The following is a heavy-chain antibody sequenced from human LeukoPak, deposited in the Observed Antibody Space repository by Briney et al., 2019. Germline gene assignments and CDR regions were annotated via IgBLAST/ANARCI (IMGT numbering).Heavy chain of an antibody. Sequence: WASVKVSCKASGYTFISYGISWVRQAPGQGLEWLGWISTYNGNTNYAQKFQGRVTMTTDTSTSTAYMELRSLRSDDTAVYYCARDPDISTNWFDPWGQGTLVTVSS. V-gene: IGHV1-18*01. CDR1: GYTFISYG. CDR3: ARDPDISTNWFDP. D-gene: IGHD3-9*01. J-gene: IGHJ5*02. CDR2: ISTYNGNT.